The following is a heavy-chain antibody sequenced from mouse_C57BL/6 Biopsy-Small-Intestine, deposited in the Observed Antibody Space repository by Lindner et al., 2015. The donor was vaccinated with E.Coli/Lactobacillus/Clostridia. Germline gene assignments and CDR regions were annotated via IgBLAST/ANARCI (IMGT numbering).Heavy chain of an antibody. CDR2: IYPGNDNT. J-gene: IGHJ2*01. D-gene: IGHD4-1*02. V-gene: IGHV1-85*01. Sequence: VQLQESGPELAKPGASVKLACKASGYTLTNYDINWVIQRPGRGLEWIGWIYPGNDNTKYNEKFKDKATLTIDTSSSTAYMELHSLTSEDSAVYFCARWGLNWHYFDYWGQGTALTVSS. CDR3: ARWGLNWHYFDY. CDR1: GYTLTNYD.